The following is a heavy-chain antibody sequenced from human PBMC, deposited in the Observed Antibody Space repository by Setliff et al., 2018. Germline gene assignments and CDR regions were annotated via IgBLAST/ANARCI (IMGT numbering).Heavy chain of an antibody. CDR3: ARTYGYYLPEPSYYFDY. CDR2: IYYSGST. J-gene: IGHJ4*02. D-gene: IGHD3-3*01. V-gene: IGHV4-30-4*08. CDR1: GGSISSGDYY. Sequence: SETLSLTCTVSGGSISSGDYYWSWIRQPPGKGLEWIGYIYYSGSTYYNPSLKGRVTISVDTSKNQFSLKLSSVTAADTAVYYCARTYGYYLPEPSYYFDYWGQGTLVTVSS.